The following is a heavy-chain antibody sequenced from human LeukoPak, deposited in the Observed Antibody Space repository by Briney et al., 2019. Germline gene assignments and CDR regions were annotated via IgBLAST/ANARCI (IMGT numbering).Heavy chain of an antibody. J-gene: IGHJ3*02. CDR1: GYTFTGYG. V-gene: IGHV1-46*01. Sequence: ASVKVSCKASGYTFTGYGISWVRQAPGQGLEWMGIINPSGGSTSYAQKFQGRVTMTRDTSTSTVYMELSSLRSEDTAMYYCARDVIVGAISGAFDIWGQGTMVTVSS. CDR3: ARDVIVGAISGAFDI. CDR2: INPSGGST. D-gene: IGHD1-26*01.